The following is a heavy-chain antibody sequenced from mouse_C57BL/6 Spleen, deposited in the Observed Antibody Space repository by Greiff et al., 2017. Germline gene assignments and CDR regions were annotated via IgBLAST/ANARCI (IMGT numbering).Heavy chain of an antibody. CDR3: ARRYYDYGWFAY. J-gene: IGHJ3*01. D-gene: IGHD2-4*01. CDR1: GYTFTNYW. V-gene: IGHV1-63*01. Sequence: VKLVESGAELVRPGTSVKMSCKASGYTFTNYWIGWAKQRPGHGLEWIGDIYPGGGYTNYNEKFKGKATLTADKSSSTAYMQFSSLTSEDSAIYYCARRYYDYGWFAYWGQGTLVTVSA. CDR2: IYPGGGYT.